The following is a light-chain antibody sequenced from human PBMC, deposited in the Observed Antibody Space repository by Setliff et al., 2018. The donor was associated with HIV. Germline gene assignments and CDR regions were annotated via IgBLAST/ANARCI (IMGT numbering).Light chain of an antibody. J-gene: IGLJ1*01. CDR1: SSDVGTYNY. CDR3: CSYAGSYSFFV. CDR2: EVS. Sequence: QSALAQPRSVSGSPGQSVTISCTGTSSDVGTYNYVSWYQQHPGKAPNLMIFEVSKRPSGVPDRFSGSKSGNTASLTISGLQAEDEADYYCCSYAGSYSFFVFGSGTKVTVL. V-gene: IGLV2-11*01.